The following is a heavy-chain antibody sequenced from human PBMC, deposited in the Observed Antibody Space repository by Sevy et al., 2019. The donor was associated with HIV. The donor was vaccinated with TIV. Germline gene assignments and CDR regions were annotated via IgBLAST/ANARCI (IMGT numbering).Heavy chain of an antibody. V-gene: IGHV3-23*01. CDR3: AGAGVGAKGFDY. CDR2: ISASGGST. CDR1: GIIFKSYV. J-gene: IGHJ4*02. Sequence: GGSLRLSCAASGIIFKSYVMSWVRQAPGKGLEWLSGISASGGSTYYADSVKGRFTISRDNFKRTLYLQMNILRAEDTAVYYCAGAGVGAKGFDYWGQGTLVTVSS. D-gene: IGHD1-26*01.